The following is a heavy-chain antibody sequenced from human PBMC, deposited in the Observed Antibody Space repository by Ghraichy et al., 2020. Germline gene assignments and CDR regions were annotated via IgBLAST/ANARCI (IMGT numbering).Heavy chain of an antibody. CDR2: IYSSGST. J-gene: IGHJ4*02. D-gene: IGHD1-14*01. CDR1: GGSITNHY. Sequence: SETLSLTCTVSGGSITNHYWSWVRQPAGKGLEWIGRIYSSGSTEYNPALKSRVTMSVDTSKNQFSLKLSSVTAADTAVYFCATGPPPDFDSWGQGILVTVSS. CDR3: ATGPPPDFDS. V-gene: IGHV4-4*07.